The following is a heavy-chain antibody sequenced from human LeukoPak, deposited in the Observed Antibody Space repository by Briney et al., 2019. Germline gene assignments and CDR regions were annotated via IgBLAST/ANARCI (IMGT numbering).Heavy chain of an antibody. CDR1: GGSISSYY. D-gene: IGHD3-3*01. CDR3: ARAAKSGYSFSQVAFDI. CDR2: IYYSGST. V-gene: IGHV4-59*01. J-gene: IGHJ3*02. Sequence: SETLSLTCTVSGGSISSYYWSWIRQPPGKGLEWIGYIYYSGSTNYSPSLKSRVTISVDTSKNQFSLKLSSVTAADTAVYYCARAAKSGYSFSQVAFDIWGQGTMVTVSS.